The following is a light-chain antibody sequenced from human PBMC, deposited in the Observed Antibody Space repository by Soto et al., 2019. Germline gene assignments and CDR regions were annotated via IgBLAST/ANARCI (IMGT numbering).Light chain of an antibody. CDR2: DAS. CDR3: QQYYCYSWT. J-gene: IGKJ1*01. V-gene: IGKV1-5*01. Sequence: DIQMTQSPSTLSASVGDRVTITCRASQSISSWLAWYQQKPGKAPKPLIYDASILKSGVPSRFSGSGFGTDLTLTIRSLQQDDFATYYCQQYYCYSWTFGQGTKVEIK. CDR1: QSISSW.